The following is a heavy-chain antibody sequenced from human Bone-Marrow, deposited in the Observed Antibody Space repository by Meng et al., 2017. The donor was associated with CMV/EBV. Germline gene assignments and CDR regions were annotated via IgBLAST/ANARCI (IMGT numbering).Heavy chain of an antibody. D-gene: IGHD3-9*01. CDR2: INPDSGST. CDR1: GYTFTKFY. J-gene: IGHJ6*02. Sequence: ASVKVSCKASGYTFTKFYIYWVRQAPGLGPEWMGIINPDSGSTSHAQKFQGRVTMTRDTSTTTAYMELSSLTSEDTAMYYCARDFLLQGFGRYFDWPRYYYGMDVWGQGTTVTVSS. CDR3: ARDFLLQGFGRYFDWPRYYYGMDV. V-gene: IGHV1-46*01.